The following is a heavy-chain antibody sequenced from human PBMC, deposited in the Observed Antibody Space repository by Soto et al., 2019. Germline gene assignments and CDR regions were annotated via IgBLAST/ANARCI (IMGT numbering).Heavy chain of an antibody. D-gene: IGHD3-9*01. CDR2: ISPYNDNT. Sequence: GASVKVSCKAFGYTFTDYGINWVRQAPGQGLEWMGWISPYNDNTNYAQKFQDRVTMTTDTSTRTAYLELRSLRADDTAVYYRAKADGVNTINFDFWGQGTLVTVSS. J-gene: IGHJ4*02. CDR1: GYTFTDYG. V-gene: IGHV1-18*01. CDR3: AKADGVNTINFDF.